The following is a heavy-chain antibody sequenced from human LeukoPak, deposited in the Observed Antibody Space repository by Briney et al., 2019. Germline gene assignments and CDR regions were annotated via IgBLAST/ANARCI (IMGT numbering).Heavy chain of an antibody. J-gene: IGHJ3*02. CDR1: GGPISSSNW. D-gene: IGHD6-19*01. Sequence: TSETLSLTCAVSGGPISSSNWWSWVRQPPGKGLEWIGEIYHSGSTNYNPSLKSRVTISVDKSKNQFSLKLSSVTAADTAVYYCARDSAYTNYSSGWYYSAFDIWGQGTMVTVSS. CDR3: ARDSAYTNYSSGWYYSAFDI. V-gene: IGHV4-4*02. CDR2: IYHSGST.